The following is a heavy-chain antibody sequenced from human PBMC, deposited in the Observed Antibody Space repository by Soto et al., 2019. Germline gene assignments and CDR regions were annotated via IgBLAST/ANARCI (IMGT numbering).Heavy chain of an antibody. V-gene: IGHV3-15*01. D-gene: IGHD3-16*01. CDR2: IKSKTDDGTT. Sequence: GGSLRLSCAASGFTFSDAWMSWVRQTPGKGLEWVGRIKSKTDDGTTDYAPPVKGRFTISRDDSKATLYLQMNSLKTEDTAVYYCTTGQHYDNVWVTVLYWGQGTPVTVSS. CDR1: GFTFSDAW. CDR3: TTGQHYDNVWVTVLY. J-gene: IGHJ4*02.